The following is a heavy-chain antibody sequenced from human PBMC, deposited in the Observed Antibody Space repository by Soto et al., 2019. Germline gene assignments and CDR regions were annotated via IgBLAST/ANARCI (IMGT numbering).Heavy chain of an antibody. CDR3: AKDEFGGAAKY. CDR1: GFTFSSFS. Sequence: EVQLLESGGDLVQPGGSLRLSCAASGFTFSSFSMHWIRQTPGSGLEWVSTISGGSVNIHYADSVKGRFTISSDNSRNTLYLQMTRLRVEDTATYYCAKDEFGGAAKYWGQGTLVSVSS. V-gene: IGHV3-23*01. D-gene: IGHD1-26*01. CDR2: ISGGSVNI. J-gene: IGHJ4*02.